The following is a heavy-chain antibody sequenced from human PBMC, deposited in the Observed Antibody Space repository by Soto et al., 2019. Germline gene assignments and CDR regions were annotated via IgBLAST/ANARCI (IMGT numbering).Heavy chain of an antibody. CDR3: QRQGGAGAATPGSAP. V-gene: IGHV4-39*01. CDR1: GGSISSSSYY. J-gene: IGHJ5*02. Sequence: SETLSLTCTVSGGSISSSSYYWGWIRQPPGKGLEWIGSIYYSGSTYYNPSLKSRVTISVDTSKNQFSLKLSSVTAADTAVYYCQRQGGAGAATPGSAPRGKRSSDPVSP. CDR2: IYYSGST. D-gene: IGHD6-13*01.